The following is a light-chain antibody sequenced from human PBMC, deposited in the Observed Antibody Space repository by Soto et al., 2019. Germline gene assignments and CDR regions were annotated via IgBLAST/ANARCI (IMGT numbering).Light chain of an antibody. V-gene: IGKV1-9*01. CDR1: QDINTY. Sequence: DIPLTQCPSFLSASVGDRDTITCRASQDINTYLAWYQQKPGKAPKLLIFAASTLQNGVPSRFSGSGSGTEFTVTITSLQPEDFATYYCQQRNSYPITFGQGTRLEIK. J-gene: IGKJ5*01. CDR3: QQRNSYPIT. CDR2: AAS.